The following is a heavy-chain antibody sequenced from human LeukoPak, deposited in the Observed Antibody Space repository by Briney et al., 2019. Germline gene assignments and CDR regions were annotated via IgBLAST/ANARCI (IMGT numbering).Heavy chain of an antibody. Sequence: GGSLRLSCAASGFTFSSYGMHWVRQAPGKGLEWVEVIWYDGSNKYYADSVKGRFTISRDNSKNTLYLQMNSLRAEDTAVYYCARDPAETTTVTTVVGDYYYGMDVWGQGTTVTVSS. CDR3: ARDPAETTTVTTVVGDYYYGMDV. CDR1: GFTFSSYG. CDR2: IWYDGSNK. J-gene: IGHJ6*02. V-gene: IGHV3-33*01. D-gene: IGHD4-17*01.